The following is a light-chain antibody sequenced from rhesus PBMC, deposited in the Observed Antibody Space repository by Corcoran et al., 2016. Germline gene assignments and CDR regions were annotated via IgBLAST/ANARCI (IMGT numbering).Light chain of an antibody. CDR1: QSVSSS. Sequence: QVILTQSPATLSLSPGERATLSCRASQSVSSSLAWYQQKPGQAPRLLIYGAPSRATGIPDRFSGSGSGTDFPLTISSLEPEDVGVYHCYQHSSGYSFGQGTKVEIK. V-gene: IGKV3-10*01. CDR2: GAP. J-gene: IGKJ2*01. CDR3: YQHSSGYS.